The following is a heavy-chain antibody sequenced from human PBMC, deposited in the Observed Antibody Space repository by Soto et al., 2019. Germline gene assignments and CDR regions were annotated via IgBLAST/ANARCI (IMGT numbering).Heavy chain of an antibody. CDR1: GFTFSGSA. D-gene: IGHD2-15*01. V-gene: IGHV3-73*01. CDR2: IGIKANNYAT. Sequence: EVQLVESGGGSVQPGGSLKLSCAASGFTFSGSAMHWVRQASGKGLEWVGRIGIKANNYATAYAASVKGRFIISRDDSKNTAHLQMISLKTEDTAVYYCTRPFDCSGDACYSGWYYYYGMDVWGQGTTVTVSS. CDR3: TRPFDCSGDACYSGWYYYYGMDV. J-gene: IGHJ6*02.